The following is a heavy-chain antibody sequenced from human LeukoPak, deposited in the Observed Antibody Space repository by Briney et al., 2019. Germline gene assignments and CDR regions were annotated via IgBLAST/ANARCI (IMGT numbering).Heavy chain of an antibody. CDR1: GYSFTSYW. J-gene: IGHJ4*02. CDR3: ARLLLDYGVPNLFDY. Sequence: GESLKISCKGSGYSFTSYWIGWVRQMPGKGLEWMGIIYPGDSDTRYSPSFQGQVTISADKSISTAYLQWSSLKASDTAMYYCARLLLDYGVPNLFDYWGQGTLVTVSS. D-gene: IGHD4-17*01. V-gene: IGHV5-51*01. CDR2: IYPGDSDT.